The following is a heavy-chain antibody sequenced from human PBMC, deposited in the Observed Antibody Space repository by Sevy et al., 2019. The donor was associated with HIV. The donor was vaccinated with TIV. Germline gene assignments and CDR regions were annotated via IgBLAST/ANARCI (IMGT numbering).Heavy chain of an antibody. V-gene: IGHV3-30-3*01. J-gene: IGHJ6*02. CDR1: RFTFSSYA. D-gene: IGHD3-3*02. CDR2: ISYDGSNK. Sequence: GGSLRLSCAASRFTFSSYAMHWVRQAPGKGLEWVAVISYDGSNKYYADSVKGRFTISRDNSKNTLYLQMNSLRAEDTAVYYCARDFIYGNYYYYGMDVWGQGTTVTVSS. CDR3: ARDFIYGNYYYYGMDV.